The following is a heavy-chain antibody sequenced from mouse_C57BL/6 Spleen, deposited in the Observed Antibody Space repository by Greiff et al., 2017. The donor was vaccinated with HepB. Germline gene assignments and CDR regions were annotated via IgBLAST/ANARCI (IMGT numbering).Heavy chain of an antibody. CDR2: ISDGGSYT. J-gene: IGHJ2*01. D-gene: IGHD2-3*01. CDR1: GFTFSSYA. Sequence: EVKLVESGGGLVKPGGSLKLSCAASGFTFSSYAMSWVRQTPEKRLEWVATISDGGSYTYYPDNVKGRFTISRDNAKNNLYLQMSHLKSEDTAMCYCARGGYYVGYVDYWGQGTTLTVSS. CDR3: ARGGYYVGYVDY. V-gene: IGHV5-4*03.